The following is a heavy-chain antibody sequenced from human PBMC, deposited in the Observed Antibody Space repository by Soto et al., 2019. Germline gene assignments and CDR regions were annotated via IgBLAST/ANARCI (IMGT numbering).Heavy chain of an antibody. Sequence: GGSLRLSCAASGFTFSSYAMSWVRQAPGKGLEWVSAISGSGGSTYYADSVKGRFTISRDNSKNTLYLQMNSLRAEDTAVYYCAKEWRPYGSGTGNFDFCGQAPLVTLSS. D-gene: IGHD3-10*01. V-gene: IGHV3-23*01. CDR2: ISGSGGST. CDR1: GFTFSSYA. J-gene: IGHJ4*02. CDR3: AKEWRPYGSGTGNFDF.